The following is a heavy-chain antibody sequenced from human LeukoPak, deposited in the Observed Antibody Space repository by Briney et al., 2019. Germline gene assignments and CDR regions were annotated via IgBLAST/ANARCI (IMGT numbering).Heavy chain of an antibody. CDR1: GGTFSSYS. CDR3: ARVSTDYYFFYGMDV. V-gene: IGHV1-3*01. CDR2: ISAGNGNT. D-gene: IGHD1-1*01. J-gene: IGHJ6*02. Sequence: GASVKVSCKASGGTFSSYSISWVRQAPGQGLEWMGWISAGNGNTEYSQKFQGRVTITRDTSASTAYMELSSLRSEDTAVYYCARVSTDYYFFYGMDVWGQGTTVTVSS.